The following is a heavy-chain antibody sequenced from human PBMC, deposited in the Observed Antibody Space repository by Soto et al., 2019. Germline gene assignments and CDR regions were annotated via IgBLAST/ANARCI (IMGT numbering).Heavy chain of an antibody. D-gene: IGHD6-13*01. CDR2: ISSNSAYI. J-gene: IGHJ5*02. V-gene: IGHV3-21*01. CDR3: TRDASRDSSARGWFDP. CDR1: GFTFRSFT. Sequence: SLRLSCAASGFTFRSFTMNWVRQAPGKGLEWVSTISSNSAYIYYTDALRGRFTISRDNAKNSLHLQMNSLRAEDTAVYYCTRDASRDSSARGWFDPWGPGTLVTVS.